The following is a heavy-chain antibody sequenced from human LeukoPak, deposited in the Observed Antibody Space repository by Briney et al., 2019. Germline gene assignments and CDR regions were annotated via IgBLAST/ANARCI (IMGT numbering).Heavy chain of an antibody. CDR1: GFTFSGYW. CDR2: IKSDGSYT. V-gene: IGHV3-74*01. J-gene: IGHJ4*02. Sequence: SGGSLRISCAAPGFTFSGYWMHWVRQAQGKGLVWVSRIKSDGSYTAYADSVKGRFTISRDNAKNTLYLQMNSLRAEDTAVYYCARDVRGGYHDYWGQGTLVTVSS. CDR3: ARDVRGGYHDY. D-gene: IGHD5-18*01.